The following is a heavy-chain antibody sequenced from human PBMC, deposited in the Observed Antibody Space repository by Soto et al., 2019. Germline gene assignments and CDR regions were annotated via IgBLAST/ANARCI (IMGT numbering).Heavy chain of an antibody. D-gene: IGHD1-26*01. V-gene: IGHV1-69*13. CDR1: GRTFSSYA. J-gene: IGHJ4*02. CDR2: IIPIFGTA. CDR3: ARDRVVATGSFDY. Sequence: SVKVSCKASGRTFSSYAISWVRQAPGQGLEWMGGIIPIFGTANYAQKFQGRVTITADEYTSTAYMELSSLRTEATSWYYCARDRVVATGSFDYWGQGTLVTVSS.